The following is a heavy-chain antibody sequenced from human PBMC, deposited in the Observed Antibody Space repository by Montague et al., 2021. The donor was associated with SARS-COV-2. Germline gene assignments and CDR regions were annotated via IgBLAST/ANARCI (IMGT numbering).Heavy chain of an antibody. CDR2: INHSGST. CDR1: GGSFSGYY. D-gene: IGHD2-2*01. V-gene: IGHV4-34*01. J-gene: IGHJ6*03. Sequence: SETLSLTCAVYGGSFSGYYWSWIRQPPGKGLAWTGEINHSGSTNYNPSLKSRVTILVDTSTNQLSLKLSSVTAADTAVYYCARARQDVVVPALVIGAYYYYYYMDVWGKGTTVTVSS. CDR3: ARARQDVVVPALVIGAYYYYYYMDV.